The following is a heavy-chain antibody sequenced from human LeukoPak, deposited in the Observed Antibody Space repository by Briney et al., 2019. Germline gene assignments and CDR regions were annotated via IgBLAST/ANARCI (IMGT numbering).Heavy chain of an antibody. CDR2: IWYDGSNK. Sequence: GRSLRLSCAASGFTFSSYGMHWVRQAPGKGLEWVAVIWYDGSNKYYADSVKGRFTISRDNSKNTLYLQMNSLRAEDTAVYYCARDQDGVTSRYNWFDPWGRGTLVTVSS. V-gene: IGHV3-33*01. D-gene: IGHD2-21*02. CDR3: ARDQDGVTSRYNWFDP. CDR1: GFTFSSYG. J-gene: IGHJ5*02.